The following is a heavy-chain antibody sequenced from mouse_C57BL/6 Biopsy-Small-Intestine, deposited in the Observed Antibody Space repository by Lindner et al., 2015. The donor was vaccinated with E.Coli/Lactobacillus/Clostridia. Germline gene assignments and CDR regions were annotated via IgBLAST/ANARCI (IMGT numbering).Heavy chain of an antibody. V-gene: IGHV1-9*01. CDR1: GHTFNGYW. D-gene: IGHD1-1*01. CDR2: ILPGRGST. CDR3: ATYHYGSRSYFDY. J-gene: IGHJ2*01. Sequence: VQLQESGAELMKPGASVKLSCKATGHTFNGYWIEWVKQRPGHGLEWIGEILPGRGSTNYNENFKGKATSTADTSSNTANMQLSSLTTEDSAIYYCATYHYGSRSYFDYWGQGTTLTVSS.